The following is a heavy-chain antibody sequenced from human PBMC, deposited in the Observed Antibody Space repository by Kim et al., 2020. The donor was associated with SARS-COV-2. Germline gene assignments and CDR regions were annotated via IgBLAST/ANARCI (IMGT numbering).Heavy chain of an antibody. Sequence: DYEVSVKSRITIHPNKSENQFSLQLNSVTPEDTAVYYCARGITGTTGFDYWGQGTLVTVSS. D-gene: IGHD1-20*01. CDR3: ARGITGTTGFDY. J-gene: IGHJ4*02. V-gene: IGHV6-1*01.